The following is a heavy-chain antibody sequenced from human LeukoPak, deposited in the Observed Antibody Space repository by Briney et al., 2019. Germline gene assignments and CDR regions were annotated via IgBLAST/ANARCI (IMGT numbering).Heavy chain of an antibody. Sequence: ASVKVSCKASGYTFTSYDINWVRQATGQGREWMGWMNPNSGNTGYAQKFQGRVTMTRNTSISTAYMELSSLRSEDTAVYYCARGRGGYYYDSSGYIYYFDYWGQGTLVAVSS. CDR2: MNPNSGNT. J-gene: IGHJ4*02. V-gene: IGHV1-8*01. CDR1: GYTFTSYD. D-gene: IGHD3-22*01. CDR3: ARGRGGYYYDSSGYIYYFDY.